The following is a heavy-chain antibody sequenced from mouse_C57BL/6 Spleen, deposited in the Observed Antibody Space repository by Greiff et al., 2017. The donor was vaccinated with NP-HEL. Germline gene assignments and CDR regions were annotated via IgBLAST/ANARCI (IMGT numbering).Heavy chain of an antibody. Sequence: EVQLVESGGGLVKPGGSLKLSCAASGFTFSSSAMSWVRQTPEKRLEWVATISDGGRYTYYPDNVKGRFTISRDNAKNNLYLQMSHLKSEDTAMYYCAREVYIFFDYWGQGTTLTVSS. CDR2: ISDGGRYT. V-gene: IGHV5-4*01. CDR1: GFTFSSSA. D-gene: IGHD1-3*01. J-gene: IGHJ2*01. CDR3: AREVYIFFDY.